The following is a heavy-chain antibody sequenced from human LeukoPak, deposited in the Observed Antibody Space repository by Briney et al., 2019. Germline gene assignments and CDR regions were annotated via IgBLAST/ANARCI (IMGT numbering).Heavy chain of an antibody. J-gene: IGHJ4*02. CDR2: MSRRGSTI. Sequence: PGGSLRLSCAASGFTFSNYEMNWVRQAPGKGLEWVSYMSRRGSTIYYADSVRGPFIISRDNDKNSLHLHMNSLRAEDTAVYYCARNSYFDYWGQGTLVAVSS. CDR1: GFTFSNYE. CDR3: ARNSYFDY. D-gene: IGHD1-7*01. V-gene: IGHV3-48*03.